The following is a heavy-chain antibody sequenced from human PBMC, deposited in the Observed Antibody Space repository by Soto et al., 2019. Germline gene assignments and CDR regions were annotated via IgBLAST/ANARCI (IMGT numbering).Heavy chain of an antibody. Sequence: SVKVSCKASGGTFSSYAISWVRQAPGQGLEWMGGIIPIFGTANYAQKFQGRVTITADESTSTAYMELSSLRSEDTAVYYCARHGQRMPSLGNFDYWGQGTLVTVSS. V-gene: IGHV1-69*13. CDR2: IIPIFGTA. CDR1: GGTFSSYA. J-gene: IGHJ4*02. CDR3: ARHGQRMPSLGNFDY. D-gene: IGHD6-25*01.